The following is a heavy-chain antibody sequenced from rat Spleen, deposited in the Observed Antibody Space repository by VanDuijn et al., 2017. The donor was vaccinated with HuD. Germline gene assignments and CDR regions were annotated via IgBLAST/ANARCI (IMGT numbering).Heavy chain of an antibody. Sequence: QVQLKESGPGLMQPSQTLSLTCIVSGFSLTNYHVHWVRQSPGKGLEWMAVIWSGGNTDYNSALKSRLSISRDTSKSQVFLKMNSLQTEDIATYYCARENYYDGTYYYVFDYWGQGVMVTVSS. V-gene: IGHV2-30*01. D-gene: IGHD1-12*02. CDR2: IWSGGNT. CDR3: ARENYYDGTYYYVFDY. CDR1: GFSLTNYH. J-gene: IGHJ2*01.